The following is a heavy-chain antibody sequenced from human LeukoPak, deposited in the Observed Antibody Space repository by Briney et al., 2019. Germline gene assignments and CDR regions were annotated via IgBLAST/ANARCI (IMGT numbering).Heavy chain of an antibody. J-gene: IGHJ4*02. CDR1: GFTFTSYA. CDR3: AKDGRPFQPLDPYFDY. D-gene: IGHD1-1*01. Sequence: GSLRLSCAASGFTFTSYAMSWVRQAPGKGLEWVSSFSDSGGSTYYADSVKGRFTISRDNSKNTLYLQMNSLRAEDTAVYYCAKDGRPFQPLDPYFDYWGQGTLVTVSS. CDR2: FSDSGGST. V-gene: IGHV3-23*01.